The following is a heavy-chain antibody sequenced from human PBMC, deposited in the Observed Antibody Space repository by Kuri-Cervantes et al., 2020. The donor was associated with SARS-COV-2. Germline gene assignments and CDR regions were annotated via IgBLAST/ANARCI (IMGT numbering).Heavy chain of an antibody. D-gene: IGHD3-3*01. CDR2: INHSGST. Sequence: SETLSLTCAVYGGSFIGYYWSWIRQPPGKGLEWIGEINHSGSTNYNPSLKSRVTISVDTSKNQFSLKLSSVTAADTAVYYCARGSYDFWSGYYYYYGMDVWGQGTTVTVSS. J-gene: IGHJ6*02. V-gene: IGHV4-34*01. CDR1: GGSFIGYY. CDR3: ARGSYDFWSGYYYYYGMDV.